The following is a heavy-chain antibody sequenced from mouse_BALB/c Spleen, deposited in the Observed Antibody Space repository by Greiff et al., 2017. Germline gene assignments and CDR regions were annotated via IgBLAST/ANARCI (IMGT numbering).Heavy chain of an antibody. CDR3: ARGGYRYPFAY. V-gene: IGHV7-3*02. J-gene: IGHJ3*01. D-gene: IGHD2-14*01. CDR2: IRNKANGYTT. CDR1: GFTFTDYY. Sequence: EVQVVESGGGLVQPGGSLRLSCATSGFTFTDYYMSWVRQPPGKALEWLGFIRNKANGYTTEYSASVKGRFTISRDNSQSILYLQMNTLRAEDSATYYCARGGYRYPFAYWGQGTLVTVSA.